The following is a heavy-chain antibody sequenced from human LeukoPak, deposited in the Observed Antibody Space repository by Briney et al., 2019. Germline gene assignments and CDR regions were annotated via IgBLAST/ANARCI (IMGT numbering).Heavy chain of an antibody. CDR1: GGSISSYY. CDR2: IYYSGST. CDR3: ARGFAYGDTGSFDY. V-gene: IGHV4-59*01. Sequence: SETLSLTCTVSGGSISSYYWSWIPQPPGKGLEWFGYIYYSGSTTYNPSLKSRVTISVDTSKNQFSLKLNSVTAADTAMYYCARGFAYGDTGSFDYWGQGTLVTVSS. D-gene: IGHD4-17*01. J-gene: IGHJ4*02.